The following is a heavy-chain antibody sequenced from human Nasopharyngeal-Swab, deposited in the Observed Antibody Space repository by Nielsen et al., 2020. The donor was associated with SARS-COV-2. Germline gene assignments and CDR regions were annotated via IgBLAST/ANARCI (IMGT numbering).Heavy chain of an antibody. J-gene: IGHJ4*02. CDR2: ISGSDHTT. V-gene: IGHV3-23*01. CDR1: GFTFRSYA. Sequence: GESLKISCAASGFTFRSYAISWVRQAPGKGLEWVSVISGSDHTTYYADSVKGRFTISRDNSKNTLYLQMNSLRAEDTAVYYCAKDPSYGDDVWGQGTLVTVSS. CDR3: AKDPSYGDDV. D-gene: IGHD4-17*01.